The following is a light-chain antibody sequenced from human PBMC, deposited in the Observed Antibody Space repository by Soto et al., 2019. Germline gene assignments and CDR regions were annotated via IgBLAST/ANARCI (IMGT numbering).Light chain of an antibody. CDR1: SSDVGGYNY. CDR2: EVS. V-gene: IGLV2-8*01. Sequence: QSVLTQPPSASGSPGQSVTIACIGTSSDVGGYNYVSWYQEHPGKAPKVIIYEVSKRPSGVPDRFSGYKSGNTASLTVSGLQAEDEADYYCCSYAGSNTFAFGTGTKVTVL. CDR3: CSYAGSNTFA. J-gene: IGLJ1*01.